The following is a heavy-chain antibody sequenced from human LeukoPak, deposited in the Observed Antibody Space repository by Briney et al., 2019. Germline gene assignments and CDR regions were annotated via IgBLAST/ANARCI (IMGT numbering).Heavy chain of an antibody. D-gene: IGHD5-18*01. V-gene: IGHV1-8*03. CDR1: GYTFTSYD. J-gene: IGHJ4*02. CDR2: MNPNSGNT. CDR3: ARDPPTYSYGQRVYYFDY. Sequence: GASVKVSCKASGYTFTSYDINWVRQATGQGLEWMGWMNPNSGNTGYAQKFQGRVTITRNTSISTAYMELSRLRSDDTAVYYCARDPPTYSYGQRVYYFDYWGQGTLVTVSS.